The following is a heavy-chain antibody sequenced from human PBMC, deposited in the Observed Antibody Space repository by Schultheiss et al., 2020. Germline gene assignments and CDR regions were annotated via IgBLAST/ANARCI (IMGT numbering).Heavy chain of an antibody. CDR3: ARGSAAAPTCLGY. CDR2: ISSSSSYI. J-gene: IGHJ4*02. CDR1: GFTFSSYS. D-gene: IGHD6-13*01. V-gene: IGHV3-21*01. Sequence: GSLSLSCAASGFTFSSYSMNWVRQAPGKGLEWVSSISSSSSYIYYADSVKGRFTISRDNAQNSLYLQMNSLRAEDTAVYYCARGSAAAPTCLGYWGQGTVVTVAS.